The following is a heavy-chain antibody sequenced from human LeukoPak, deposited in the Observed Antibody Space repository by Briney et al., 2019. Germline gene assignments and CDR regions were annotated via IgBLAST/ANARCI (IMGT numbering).Heavy chain of an antibody. CDR1: GGSFSGYY. CDR3: ARAVGGVQIYFDP. CDR2: IYHSGST. Sequence: PSETLSLTCAVYGGSFSGYYWSWIRQPPGKGLEWIGYIYHSGSTYYNPSLKSRVTISVDRSKNQFSLKLSSVTAADMAVYYCARAVGGVQIYFDPWGQGTLVTVSS. D-gene: IGHD1-1*01. V-gene: IGHV4-30-2*01. J-gene: IGHJ5*02.